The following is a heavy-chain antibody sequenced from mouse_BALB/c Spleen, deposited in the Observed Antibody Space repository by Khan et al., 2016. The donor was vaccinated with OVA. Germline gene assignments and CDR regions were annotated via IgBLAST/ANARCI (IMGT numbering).Heavy chain of an antibody. CDR3: ARWVGDGFTY. CDR2: IYPGNGDT. CDR1: GYSFSRSW. J-gene: IGHJ3*01. V-gene: IGHV1-80*01. D-gene: IGHD2-13*01. Sequence: QVQLQQSGAELVRPGSSVKISCKASGYSFSRSWMNWVKQRPGQGLEWIGQIYPGNGDTNSNGKFKGKATLTADKSSSPAYMQLSSLTSEDSAVYFCARWVGDGFTYWGHGTLVTVSA.